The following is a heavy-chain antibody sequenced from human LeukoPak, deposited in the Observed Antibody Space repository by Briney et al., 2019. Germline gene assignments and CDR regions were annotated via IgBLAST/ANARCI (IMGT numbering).Heavy chain of an antibody. D-gene: IGHD3-10*01. J-gene: IGHJ6*03. CDR3: ARVAKHFRGGLSFYYMDV. V-gene: IGHV4-38-2*02. CDR2: IYYSGST. Sequence: SETLSLTCTVSGYSITSGFYWGWIRQPPGKGLEWIGYIYYSGSTNYNPSLKSRVTISLDTSKNQFSLRVISVTAADTAVYYCARVAKHFRGGLSFYYMDVWGKGTTVTISS. CDR1: GYSITSGFY.